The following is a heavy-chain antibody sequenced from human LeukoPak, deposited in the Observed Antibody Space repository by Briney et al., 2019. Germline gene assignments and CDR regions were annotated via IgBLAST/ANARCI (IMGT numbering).Heavy chain of an antibody. V-gene: IGHV3-30*03. Sequence: GRSLRLSCAASGFTFSNYGLHWVRQAPGKGLEWVALISYDGSNKNYADSVKGRFTISRDNSKNTLYLQMNSLRADDTAVYYCARDSEGDGYNFDTWGRGTLVTVSS. CDR1: GFTFSNYG. CDR2: ISYDGSNK. J-gene: IGHJ5*02. CDR3: ARDSEGDGYNFDT. D-gene: IGHD5-24*01.